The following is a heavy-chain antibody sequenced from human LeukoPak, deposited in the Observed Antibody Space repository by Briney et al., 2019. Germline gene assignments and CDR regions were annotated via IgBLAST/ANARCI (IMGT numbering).Heavy chain of an antibody. J-gene: IGHJ6*03. V-gene: IGHV1-18*01. Sequence: ASVKVSCKASGYTFTSYGISWVRQAPGQGLEWMGWISAYNGNTNYAQKLQGRVTMTTDTSTSTAYMELRSLRSDDTAVYYCVRGAGATISYYHYYMDVWGKGTTVTVSS. CDR2: ISAYNGNT. D-gene: IGHD1-26*01. CDR3: VRGAGATISYYHYYMDV. CDR1: GYTFTSYG.